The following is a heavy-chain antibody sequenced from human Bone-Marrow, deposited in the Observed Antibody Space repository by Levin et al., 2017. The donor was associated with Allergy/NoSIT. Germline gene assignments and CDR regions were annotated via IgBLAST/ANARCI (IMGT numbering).Heavy chain of an antibody. V-gene: IGHV1-8*01. Sequence: PVASVKVSCKASGYTFTSYDINWVRQATGQGLEWMGWMNPHSGNTGYAQKFQGRATMTRNTSINTAYMELSSLRSEDTAVYYCARGRMVATGAKAYYFDYWGQGTLVTVSS. D-gene: IGHD5-12*01. CDR3: ARGRMVATGAKAYYFDY. J-gene: IGHJ4*02. CDR1: GYTFTSYD. CDR2: MNPHSGNT.